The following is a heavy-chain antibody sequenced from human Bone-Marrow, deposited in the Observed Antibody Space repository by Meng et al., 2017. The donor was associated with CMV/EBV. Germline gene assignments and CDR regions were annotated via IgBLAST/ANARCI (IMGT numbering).Heavy chain of an antibody. CDR2: ISSSSSTI. V-gene: IGHV3-48*04. Sequence: GESLKISCAASGFTFSSYSMNWVRQAPGKGLEWVSYISSSSSTIYYADSVKGRFTISRDNAKNSLYLQMNSLRAEDTAVYYCARDGGNCSSTSCSVYYYYGMDVWGQGTTVTVSS. CDR3: ARDGGNCSSTSCSVYYYYGMDV. D-gene: IGHD2-2*01. J-gene: IGHJ6*02. CDR1: GFTFSSYS.